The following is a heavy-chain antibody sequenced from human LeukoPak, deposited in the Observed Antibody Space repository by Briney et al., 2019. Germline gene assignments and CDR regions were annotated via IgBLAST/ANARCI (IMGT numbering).Heavy chain of an antibody. CDR3: AKDAPHYYDSSDI. V-gene: IGHV3-7*01. CDR2: IKQDGSEK. D-gene: IGHD3-22*01. Sequence: GGSLRLSCAASGFTFSSYWMSWVRQAPGKGLEWVANIKQDGSEKYYVDSVKGRFTISRDNAKNSLYLQMNSLRAEDTAVYYCAKDAPHYYDSSDIWGQGTMVTVSS. CDR1: GFTFSSYW. J-gene: IGHJ3*02.